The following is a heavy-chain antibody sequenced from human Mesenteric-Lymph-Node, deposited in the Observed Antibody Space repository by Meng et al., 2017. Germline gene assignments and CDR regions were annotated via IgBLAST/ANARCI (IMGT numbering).Heavy chain of an antibody. CDR2: IIPIFGTA. CDR3: ARDRAPFWVGSVAAAGRRGIDP. J-gene: IGHJ5*02. V-gene: IGHV1-69*05. D-gene: IGHD6-13*01. CDR1: GGTFSSYA. Sequence: SVKVSCKASGGTFSSYAISWVRQAPGQGREWMGGIIPIFGTANYAQKFQGRVTITTDESTSTAYMELSSLRAEDTAVYYCARDRAPFWVGSVAAAGRRGIDPWGQGTLVTVSS.